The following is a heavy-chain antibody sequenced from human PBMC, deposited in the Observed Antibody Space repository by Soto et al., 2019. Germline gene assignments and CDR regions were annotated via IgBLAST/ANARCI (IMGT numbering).Heavy chain of an antibody. V-gene: IGHV5-51*01. CDR2: IYPGDSDT. Sequence: GESLKISCKGSGYSFTSYWIGWVRQMPGKGLEWMGIIYPGDSDTRYSPSFQGQVTISADKSISTAYLQWSSLKASDTAMYYCARLPPAGTYYYGMDVWGRGTTVTVSS. CDR3: ARLPPAGTYYYGMDV. CDR1: GYSFTSYW. J-gene: IGHJ6*02. D-gene: IGHD1-7*01.